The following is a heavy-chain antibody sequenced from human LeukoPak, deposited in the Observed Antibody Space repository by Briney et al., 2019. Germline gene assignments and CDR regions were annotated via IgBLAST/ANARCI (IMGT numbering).Heavy chain of an antibody. D-gene: IGHD4-23*01. Sequence: SETLSLTCTVSGGSISSHYWSWIRQPPGKGLEWIGYIYYSGSTNYNPSLKSRVTISVDTSKNQFSLKLSSVTAADTAVYYCARGGDYGGPFDYWGQGTLVTVSS. CDR2: IYYSGST. CDR3: ARGGDYGGPFDY. J-gene: IGHJ4*02. V-gene: IGHV4-59*11. CDR1: GGSISSHY.